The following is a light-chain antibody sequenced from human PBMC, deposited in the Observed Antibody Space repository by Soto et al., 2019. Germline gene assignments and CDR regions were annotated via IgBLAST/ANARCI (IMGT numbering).Light chain of an antibody. CDR2: DVS. CDR3: CSYSTTSALV. J-gene: IGLJ2*01. CDR1: SADIGAFNY. V-gene: IGLV2-14*03. Sequence: QSALTHPASVSGSPGQSITISCAGTSADIGAFNYVSWYQHHPDKAPKLLIYDVSARPSGVSTRFSASKSANTASLTISGLQADDEADYYCCSYSTTSALVFGGGTKVTVL.